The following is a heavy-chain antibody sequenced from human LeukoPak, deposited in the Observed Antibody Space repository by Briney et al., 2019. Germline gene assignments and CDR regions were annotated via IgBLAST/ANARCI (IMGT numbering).Heavy chain of an antibody. D-gene: IGHD3-3*01. Sequence: ASAKVSRKASRYTLTSYATRWVPQAPGEGLEGMGCISAYKVKTYYAQKLQGSVTMTTDTSTSTAYMELRSLRAADTAVYYCARERTNFKVAQAPTAFDSWGQGTLVTVSS. V-gene: IGHV1-18*01. CDR3: ARERTNFKVAQAPTAFDS. CDR1: RYTLTSYA. J-gene: IGHJ3*02. CDR2: ISAYKVKT.